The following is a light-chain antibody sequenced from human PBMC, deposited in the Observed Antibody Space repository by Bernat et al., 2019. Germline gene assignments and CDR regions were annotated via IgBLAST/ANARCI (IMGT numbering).Light chain of an antibody. CDR2: AAS. J-gene: IGKJ5*01. V-gene: IGKV1-39*01. CDR1: QSISSY. Sequence: DIQMTQSPSSLSASVGDRVTITCRASQSISSYLNWYQQKPGKAPKLLIYAASSLQSGVPSRFSGSGSGTDFTLTISSLQPEDFATYYCQQTYSTPITFGPGTRLGLK. CDR3: QQTYSTPIT.